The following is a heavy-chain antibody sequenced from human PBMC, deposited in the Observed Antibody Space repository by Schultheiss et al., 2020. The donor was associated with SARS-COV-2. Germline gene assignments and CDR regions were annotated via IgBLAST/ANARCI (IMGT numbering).Heavy chain of an antibody. CDR1: GGSISSGGYY. V-gene: IGHV4-30-4*08. D-gene: IGHD3-3*01. CDR2: IYYSGST. CDR3: ARASYQTSYDFWSGYYRGPFDY. J-gene: IGHJ4*02. Sequence: SETLSLTCTVSGGSISSGGYYWGWIRQPPGKGLEWIGYIYYSGSTYYNPSLKSRVTISVDTYKNQFSLQLNSVTPEDTALYYSARASYQTSYDFWSGYYRGPFDYWGQVTLVTVSS.